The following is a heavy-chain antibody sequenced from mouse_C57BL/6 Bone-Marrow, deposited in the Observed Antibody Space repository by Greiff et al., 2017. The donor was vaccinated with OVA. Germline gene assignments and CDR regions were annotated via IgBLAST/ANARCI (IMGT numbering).Heavy chain of an antibody. D-gene: IGHD2-3*01. J-gene: IGHJ2*01. CDR1: GFTFSSYG. CDR2: ISSGGSYT. V-gene: IGHV5-6*02. CDR3: ARHPYDGYYWY. Sequence: EVKLVESGGDLVKPGGSLKLSCAASGFTFSSYGMSWVRQTPDKRLEWVATISSGGSYTYYPDSVKGRFTISRDNAKNTLYLQMSSLKSEDTAMYYCARHPYDGYYWYWGQGTTLTVSS.